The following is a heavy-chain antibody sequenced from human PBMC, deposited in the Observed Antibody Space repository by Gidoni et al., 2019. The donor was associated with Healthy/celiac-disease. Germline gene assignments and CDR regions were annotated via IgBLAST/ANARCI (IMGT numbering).Heavy chain of an antibody. V-gene: IGHV4-31*03. D-gene: IGHD6-19*01. J-gene: IGHJ4*02. CDR2: IYYSGST. CDR3: ARDSGWLVRGGFDY. CDR1: GGSIRRGGYY. Sequence: QVQLQESGPGLVKPSQTLSLTCTVSGGSIRRGGYYWSWIRQHPGKGLEWIGYIYYSGSTYYNPSLKSRVTISVDTSKNQFSLKLSSVTAADTAVYYCARDSGWLVRGGFDYWGQGTLVTVSS.